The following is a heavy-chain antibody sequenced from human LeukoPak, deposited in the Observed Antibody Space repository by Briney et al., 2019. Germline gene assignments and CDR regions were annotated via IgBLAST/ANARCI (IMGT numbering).Heavy chain of an antibody. CDR2: IKSKTDGGTT. Sequence: GGSLRLSCAASGFTFRDAGMSWVRQAPGKGLEWVGRIKSKTDGGTTDYAAPVKGRFTISRDDSKNTLYLQMSSLKTEDTAVYFCAHRDTAMVRVDYWGQGTLVTVSS. CDR3: AHRDTAMVRVDY. CDR1: GFTFRDAG. D-gene: IGHD5-18*01. J-gene: IGHJ4*02. V-gene: IGHV3-15*01.